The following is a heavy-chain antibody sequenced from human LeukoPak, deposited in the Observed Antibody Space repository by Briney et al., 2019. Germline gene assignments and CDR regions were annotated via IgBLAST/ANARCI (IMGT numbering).Heavy chain of an antibody. CDR1: GFTFSSYA. J-gene: IGHJ6*03. V-gene: IGHV3-7*01. CDR2: IKQDGSEK. D-gene: IGHD1-26*01. CDR3: ARDLGNLVGLSSPTYYYYYYYMDV. Sequence: GGSLRLSCAASGFTFSSYAMSWVRQAPGKGLEWVANIKQDGSEKYYVDSVKGRFTISRDNAKNSLYLQMNSLRAEDTAVYYCARDLGNLVGLSSPTYYYYYYYMDVWGKGTTVTVSS.